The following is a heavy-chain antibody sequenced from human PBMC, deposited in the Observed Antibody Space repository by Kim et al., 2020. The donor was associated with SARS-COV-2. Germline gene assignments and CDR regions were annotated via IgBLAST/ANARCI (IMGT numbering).Heavy chain of an antibody. J-gene: IGHJ4*02. Sequence: RFTISRDHAKNSLYLQMNSLRDEDTAVYYCARDVVLRYFDWLLQDSYFDYWGQGTLVTVSS. CDR3: ARDVVLRYFDWLLQDSYFDY. V-gene: IGHV3-48*02. D-gene: IGHD3-9*01.